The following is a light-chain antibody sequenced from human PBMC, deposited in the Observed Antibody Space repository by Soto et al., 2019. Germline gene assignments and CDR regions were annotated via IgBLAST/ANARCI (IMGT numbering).Light chain of an antibody. CDR1: QSVSSN. CDR2: GAS. J-gene: IGKJ1*01. Sequence: EIVMTQSPATLSVSPGERATLSCRASQSVSSNLAWYQQKPGQAPRLLIYGASTRATGIPARFSGSGSGTELTFTISSLQSEDFAVYYCQQYNNWPPGAFGQGTKVDIK. CDR3: QQYNNWPPGA. V-gene: IGKV3-15*01.